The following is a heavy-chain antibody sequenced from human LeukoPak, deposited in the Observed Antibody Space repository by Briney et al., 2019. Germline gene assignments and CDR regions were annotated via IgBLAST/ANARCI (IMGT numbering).Heavy chain of an antibody. CDR1: GFTFSGSA. V-gene: IGHV3-73*01. Sequence: GGSLKLSCAASGFTFSGSAMHWVRQASGTGLEWVGRIRSKANSYATAYAASVKGRFTISRDDSKNTAYLQMNSLKTEDTAVYYRTRPTGRGDWNYAGNWFDPWGQGTLVTVSS. D-gene: IGHD1-7*01. CDR2: IRSKANSYAT. J-gene: IGHJ5*02. CDR3: TRPTGRGDWNYAGNWFDP.